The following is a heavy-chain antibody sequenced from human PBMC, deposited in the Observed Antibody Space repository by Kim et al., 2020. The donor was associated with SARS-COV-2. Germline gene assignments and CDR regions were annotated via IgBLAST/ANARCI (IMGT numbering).Heavy chain of an antibody. D-gene: IGHD4-17*01. CDR3: ARGVPHVHYGDYLGGGIDY. CDR1: GFTFSSYW. V-gene: IGHV3-74*01. J-gene: IGHJ4*02. CDR2: INSDGSST. Sequence: GGSLRLSCAASGFTFSSYWMHWVRQAPGKGLVWVSRINSDGSSTSYADSVKGRFTISRDNAKNTLYLQMNSLRAEDTAVYYCARGVPHVHYGDYLGGGIDYWGQGTLVTVSS.